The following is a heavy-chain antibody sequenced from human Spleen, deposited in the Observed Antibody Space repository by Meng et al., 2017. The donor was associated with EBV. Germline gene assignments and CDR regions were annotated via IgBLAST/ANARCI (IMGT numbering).Heavy chain of an antibody. CDR1: GRSFTTDS. J-gene: IGHJ4*02. V-gene: IGHV4-34*04. CDR2: ITHTGNS. CDR3: ADGWDKYSYWGQRHY. Sequence: GAVLWKPSETLSITSAVYGRSFTTDSCFTFRQHPGTGLEWIGEITHTGNSYNNAYLSRPGSISVDTSKIHFSLRVTSVTADKTVVYYWADGWDKYSYWGQRHYWGQGTLVTVSS. D-gene: IGHD7-27*01.